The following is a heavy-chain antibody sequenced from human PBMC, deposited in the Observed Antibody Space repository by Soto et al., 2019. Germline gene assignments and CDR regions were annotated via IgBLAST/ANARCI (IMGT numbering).Heavy chain of an antibody. J-gene: IGHJ4*02. CDR3: AKDKEVRIAVAGTGFDY. Sequence: LRLSCAASGFTFDDYAMHWFRQAPGKGLEWVSGISWNSGSIGYADSVKGRFTISRDNAKNSLYLQMNSLRAEHTALYYCAKDKEVRIAVAGTGFDYWGQGTLVTVSS. D-gene: IGHD6-19*01. CDR2: ISWNSGSI. V-gene: IGHV3-9*01. CDR1: GFTFDDYA.